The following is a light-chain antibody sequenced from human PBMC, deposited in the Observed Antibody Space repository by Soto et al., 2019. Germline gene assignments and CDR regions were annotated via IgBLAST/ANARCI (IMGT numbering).Light chain of an antibody. J-gene: IGKJ5*01. CDR3: HKFNTAPLT. V-gene: IGKV1-27*01. Sequence: DIQMTQSPSSLSASVGDRVTITFRASQDISVYLAWYQQKPGKVPKLLIYSASTLQSGVPSRFSGSGSGTDFTLTISSLQPEDVATYYCHKFNTAPLTFGQGTRLEI. CDR2: SAS. CDR1: QDISVY.